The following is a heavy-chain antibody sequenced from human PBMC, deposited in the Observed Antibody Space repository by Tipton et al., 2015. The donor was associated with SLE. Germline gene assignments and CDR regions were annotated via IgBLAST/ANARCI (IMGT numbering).Heavy chain of an antibody. CDR3: ARHRGYFTVSDYIDY. D-gene: IGHD2-8*01. J-gene: IGHJ4*02. Sequence: TLSLTCTVSGVSITSGGYYWTWIRQHPGKALEWIGYVYYSGSTYYNPSLKSRVIMSVDTSKNQFSLNLSSVTAADTAVFYCARHRGYFTVSDYIDYWGQGTLVTVSS. V-gene: IGHV4-31*03. CDR1: GVSITSGGYY. CDR2: VYYSGST.